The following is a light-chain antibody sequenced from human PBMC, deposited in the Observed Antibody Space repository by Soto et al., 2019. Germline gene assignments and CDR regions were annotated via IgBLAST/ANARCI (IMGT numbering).Light chain of an antibody. CDR3: SSYAGSNNLV. V-gene: IGLV2-8*01. CDR1: SSDVGGYNY. Sequence: QSALTQPPSASGSLGQSVTISCTGTSSDVGGYNYVSWYQQDPGKAPKLLIYDVIHRPSGVPDRFSGSKSGNTASLTVSGLQAEDEADYYCSSYAGSNNLVFGTGPKLTVL. J-gene: IGLJ1*01. CDR2: DVI.